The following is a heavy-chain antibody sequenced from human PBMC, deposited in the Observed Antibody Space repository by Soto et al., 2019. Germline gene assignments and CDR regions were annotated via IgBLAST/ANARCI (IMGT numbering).Heavy chain of an antibody. J-gene: IGHJ4*02. V-gene: IGHV3-49*03. CDR1: GFTFGDYA. Sequence: EVQLVESGGGLVQPGRSLRLSCTASGFTFGDYAMSWFRQAPGKGLEWVGFIRSKAYGGTTEYAASVKGRFTISRDDSKSIAYLQMNSLNTEDTAVYYCTRAPSIAAPNYFDYWGQGTLVTVSS. CDR3: TRAPSIAAPNYFDY. CDR2: IRSKAYGGTT. D-gene: IGHD6-6*01.